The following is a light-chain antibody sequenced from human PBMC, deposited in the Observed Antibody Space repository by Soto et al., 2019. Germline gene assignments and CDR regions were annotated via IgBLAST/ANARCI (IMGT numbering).Light chain of an antibody. CDR2: WAS. CDR1: QSVFYDSNKKNY. CDR3: QQYNDWPPYT. Sequence: DIVMTQSPDSLAVSLGERATINCKSSQSVFYDSNKKNYLAWYQQKPGQPPKLLFYWASTRESGVPDRFSGSGSGTDFILTISRLQSEDFAVYYCQQYNDWPPYTFGQGTKVDIK. V-gene: IGKV4-1*01. J-gene: IGKJ2*01.